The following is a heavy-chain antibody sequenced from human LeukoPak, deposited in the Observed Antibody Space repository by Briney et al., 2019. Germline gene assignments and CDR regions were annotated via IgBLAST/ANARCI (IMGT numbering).Heavy chain of an antibody. Sequence: ASVKVSCKASGYTFTNFGISWVRQAPGQGLEWMAWISAYNGNTNYAQKLRGRVTMTTDTSTSTAYMELRSLRSDDTAVYYCARDGYSGYEAYYYYGMDVWGQGTTVTVSS. V-gene: IGHV1-18*01. J-gene: IGHJ6*02. D-gene: IGHD5-12*01. CDR1: GYTFTNFG. CDR3: ARDGYSGYEAYYYYGMDV. CDR2: ISAYNGNT.